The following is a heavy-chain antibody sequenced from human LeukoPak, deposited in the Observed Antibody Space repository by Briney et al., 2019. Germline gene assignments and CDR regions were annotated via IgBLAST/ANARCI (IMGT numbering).Heavy chain of an antibody. CDR2: ISSSGSTI. CDR1: GFTFSSYE. Sequence: SGGSLRLSCAASGFTFSSYEMNWVRQAPGKGLEWVSYISSSGSTIYYADSVKGRFTISRDNAKNSLYLQMNSLRAEDTAVYYCARLVSAWEPEPDNWFDPWGQGTLVTVSS. J-gene: IGHJ5*02. D-gene: IGHD1-26*01. CDR3: ARLVSAWEPEPDNWFDP. V-gene: IGHV3-48*03.